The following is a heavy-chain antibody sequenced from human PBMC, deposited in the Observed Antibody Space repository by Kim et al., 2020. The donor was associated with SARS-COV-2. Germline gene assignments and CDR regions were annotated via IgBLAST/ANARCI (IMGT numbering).Heavy chain of an antibody. D-gene: IGHD1-1*01. CDR3: ARGVEGTYGMDV. Sequence: YAKKFQGSVTMTRDTSTSTLYRDLSSLRSEDTAVYYCARGVEGTYGMDVWGQGTTVTVSS. V-gene: IGHV1-46*01. J-gene: IGHJ6*02.